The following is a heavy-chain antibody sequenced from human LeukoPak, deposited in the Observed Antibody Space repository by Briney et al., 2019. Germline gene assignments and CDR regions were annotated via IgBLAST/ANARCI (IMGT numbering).Heavy chain of an antibody. CDR1: GGTYSSYA. D-gene: IGHD6-6*01. J-gene: IGHJ4*02. CDR3: ASYEYSSSSVPFDY. CDR2: IIPIFGTA. Sequence: AVNDSCKASGGTYSSYAISWVRQAPGQGLEWMGRIIPIFGTANYAQKFQGRVTITTDESTNTAYMELSSLRSEDSAVYYCASYEYSSSSVPFDYWGQGTPVTVSS. V-gene: IGHV1-69*05.